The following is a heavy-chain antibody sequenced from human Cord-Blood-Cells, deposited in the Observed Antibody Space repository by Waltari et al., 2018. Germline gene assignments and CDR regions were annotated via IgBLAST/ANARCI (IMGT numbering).Heavy chain of an antibody. D-gene: IGHD6-6*01. V-gene: IGHV1-2*04. J-gene: IGHJ4*02. CDR3: ARDLIGDSSSSFDY. Sequence: QVQLVQSGAEVKKPGASVKVSCKSSGYTFTGYYIPWVRTAPGQGLEWMGWFNPNSGGTNYAQKFQGWVTMTRDTSISTAYMELSRLRSDDTAVYYCARDLIGDSSSSFDYWGQGTLVTVSS. CDR2: FNPNSGGT. CDR1: GYTFTGYY.